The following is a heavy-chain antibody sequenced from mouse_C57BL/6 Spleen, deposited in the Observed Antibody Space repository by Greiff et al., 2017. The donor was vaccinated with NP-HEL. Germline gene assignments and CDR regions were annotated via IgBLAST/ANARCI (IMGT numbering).Heavy chain of an antibody. CDR3: ASYGSSPHFDY. D-gene: IGHD1-1*01. CDR2: IWSGGST. CDR1: GFSLTSYG. V-gene: IGHV2-2*01. Sequence: VQRVESGPGLVQPSQSLSITCTVSGFSLTSYGVHWVRQSPGKGLEWLGVIWSGGSTDYNAAFISRLSISKDNSKSQVFFKMNSLQADDTAIYYCASYGSSPHFDYWGQGTTLTVSS. J-gene: IGHJ2*01.